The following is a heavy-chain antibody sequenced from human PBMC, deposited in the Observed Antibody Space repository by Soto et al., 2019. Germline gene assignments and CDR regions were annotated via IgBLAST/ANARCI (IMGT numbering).Heavy chain of an antibody. V-gene: IGHV1-69*08. Sequence: QVQLVQSGAEVKKPGSSVKVSCKASGGTFSRYSITWVRQAPGHGLAWIGRIIPIFGIASYAQKFQGRVTITADESTRTAYMELIRLRSDDTAVYYCAREDRDRETGLVPAAIDGMDVWGQGTTVTVSS. J-gene: IGHJ6*02. D-gene: IGHD2-2*01. CDR2: IIPIFGIA. CDR3: AREDRDRETGLVPAAIDGMDV. CDR1: GGTFSRYS.